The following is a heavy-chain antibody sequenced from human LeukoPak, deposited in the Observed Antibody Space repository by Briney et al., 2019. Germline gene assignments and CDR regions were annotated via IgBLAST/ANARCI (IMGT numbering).Heavy chain of an antibody. CDR3: ARAKYYYDSSALATGDY. V-gene: IGHV7-4-1*02. J-gene: IGHJ4*02. Sequence: GASVKVSCKASGYTFTSYAMNWVRQAPGQGLEWMGWINTNTGNPTYAQGFTGRFVFSLDTSVSTAYLQISSLKAEDTAVYYCARAKYYYDSSALATGDYWGQGTLVTVSS. D-gene: IGHD3-22*01. CDR1: GYTFTSYA. CDR2: INTNTGNP.